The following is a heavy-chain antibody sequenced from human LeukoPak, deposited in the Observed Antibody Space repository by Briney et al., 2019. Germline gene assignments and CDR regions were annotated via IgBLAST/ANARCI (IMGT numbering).Heavy chain of an antibody. D-gene: IGHD6-13*01. CDR3: ARQYSSSWHDAATMGYFQH. J-gene: IGHJ1*01. CDR2: IIPIFGTA. Sequence: ASVKVSCKASGGTFSSYAISWVRQAPGQGLEWMGGIIPIFGTANYAQKFQGRVTITTDESTSTAYMELSSLRSEDTAVYYCARQYSSSWHDAATMGYFQHWGQGTLVTVSS. V-gene: IGHV1-69*05. CDR1: GGTFSSYA.